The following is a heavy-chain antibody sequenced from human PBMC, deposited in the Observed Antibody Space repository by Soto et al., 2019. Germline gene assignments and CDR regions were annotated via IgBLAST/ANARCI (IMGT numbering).Heavy chain of an antibody. CDR2: IWYDGSNK. Sequence: QVQLVESGGGVVQPGRSLRLSCAASGFTFSSYGMHWVRQAPGKGLEWVAVIWYDGSNKYYADSVKGRFTISRENSKNTLYLQMNSLRAEDTAVYYCARGDSSGHYWGQGTLFTVSS. CDR1: GFTFSSYG. CDR3: ARGDSSGHY. D-gene: IGHD6-19*01. V-gene: IGHV3-33*01. J-gene: IGHJ4*02.